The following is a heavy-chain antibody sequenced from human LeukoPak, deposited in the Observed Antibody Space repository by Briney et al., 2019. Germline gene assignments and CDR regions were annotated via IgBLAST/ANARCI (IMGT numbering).Heavy chain of an antibody. Sequence: SETLSLTCAVSGFSISTFYWAWIRQPPGEGLEWIGSLYHSGTTYYNPSLKSRVSISVDMSKNQFSLKLSSVTAADTAVYYCARDYYDTSGYSRDAFDFWGQGTMVTVSS. V-gene: IGHV4-38-2*02. CDR1: GFSISTFY. J-gene: IGHJ3*01. CDR2: LYHSGTT. CDR3: ARDYYDTSGYSRDAFDF. D-gene: IGHD3-22*01.